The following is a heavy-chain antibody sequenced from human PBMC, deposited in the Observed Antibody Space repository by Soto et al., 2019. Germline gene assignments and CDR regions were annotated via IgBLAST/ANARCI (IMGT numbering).Heavy chain of an antibody. V-gene: IGHV3-23*01. D-gene: IGHD3-10*01. CDR3: AKSPMVFEN. CDR2: NSGSAGST. J-gene: IGHJ4*02. Sequence: PGGSLRLSCAASGFTFSSYAMSWGRQAPGNGLEWVSTNSGSAGSTYYAVSVKGRFTISRDNSKTTLDLQMNSLRAEDTAVDYCAKSPMVFENWGQGTRVTVSS. CDR1: GFTFSSYA.